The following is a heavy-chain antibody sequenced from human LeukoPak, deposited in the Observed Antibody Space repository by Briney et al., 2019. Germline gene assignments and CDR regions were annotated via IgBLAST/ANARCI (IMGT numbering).Heavy chain of an antibody. CDR2: IYPSENT. J-gene: IGHJ5*02. CDR3: ARGVWSMVRGVIWWFDP. Sequence: SETLSLTCTVSGGSMSSHYWTWIRQPAGKGLEWIGRIYPSENTNYNPSLKSRVTMSIDTSKSQFSLKLSSVTAADTAVYYCARGVWSMVRGVIWWFDPWGQGTLVTVSS. V-gene: IGHV4-4*07. CDR1: GGSMSSHY. D-gene: IGHD3-10*01.